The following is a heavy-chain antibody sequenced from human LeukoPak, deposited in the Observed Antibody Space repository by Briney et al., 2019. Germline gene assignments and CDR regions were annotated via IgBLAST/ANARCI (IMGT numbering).Heavy chain of an antibody. CDR1: GGSISSSSYY. J-gene: IGHJ3*02. D-gene: IGHD6-19*01. V-gene: IGHV4-39*01. CDR2: TYYSGST. CDR3: AICIAVAGTGDAFDI. Sequence: PSETLSLTCTVSGGSISSSSYYWGWIRQPPGKGLEWIGSTYYSGSTYYNPSLKSRVTISVDTSKNQFSLKLSSVTAADTAVYYCAICIAVAGTGDAFDIWGQGTMVTVSS.